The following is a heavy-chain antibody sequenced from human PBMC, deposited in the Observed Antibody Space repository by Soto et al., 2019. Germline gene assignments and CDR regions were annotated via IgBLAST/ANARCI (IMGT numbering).Heavy chain of an antibody. CDR2: ISGSGGST. CDR1: GFTFSSYA. V-gene: IGHV3-23*01. J-gene: IGHJ4*02. Sequence: EVQLLESGGGLVQPGGSLRLSCAASGFTFSSYAMSWVRQAPGKGLEWVSAISGSGGSTYYADSVKGRFTISRDNSKNTLYLQMNSLRAEDTAVYYCAKDPGAVVATISAVDYWGQGTLVTVSS. D-gene: IGHD5-12*01. CDR3: AKDPGAVVATISAVDY.